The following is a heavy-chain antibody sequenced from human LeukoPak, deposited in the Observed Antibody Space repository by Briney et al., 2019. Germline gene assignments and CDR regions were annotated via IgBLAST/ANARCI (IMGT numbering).Heavy chain of an antibody. Sequence: GRSLRLSCAASGFTFDDYAMHWVRQAPGKGLEWVSGISWNGGTTGYADSVKGRFTIPRDNAKKSLYLQMNSLRVEDTALYYCAQGGMSGWYGNRFDPWGQGTLVTVSS. V-gene: IGHV3-9*01. J-gene: IGHJ5*02. CDR3: AQGGMSGWYGNRFDP. CDR1: GFTFDDYA. D-gene: IGHD6-19*01. CDR2: ISWNGGTT.